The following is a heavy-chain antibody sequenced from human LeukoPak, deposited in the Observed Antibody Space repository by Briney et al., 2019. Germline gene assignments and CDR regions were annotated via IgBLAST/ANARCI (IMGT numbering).Heavy chain of an antibody. Sequence: PGGSLRLSCAASGFNFYMYEMNWVRQAPGKGLEWVALISHDGSNKLYADSVKGRFTISRDNSKNTLYVQMNSLRGEDTAVYYCATDSSNGDYVNGYFDYWGQGTLVTVSS. CDR2: ISHDGSNK. CDR3: ATDSSNGDYVNGYFDY. J-gene: IGHJ4*02. CDR1: GFNFYMYE. V-gene: IGHV3-30*03. D-gene: IGHD4-17*01.